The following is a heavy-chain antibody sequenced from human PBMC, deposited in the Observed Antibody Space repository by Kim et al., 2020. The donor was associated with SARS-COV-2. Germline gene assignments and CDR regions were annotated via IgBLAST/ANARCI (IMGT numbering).Heavy chain of an antibody. D-gene: IGHD5-12*01. CDR1: GITITYNY. J-gene: IGHJ3*02. CDR2: IYGPTIT. CDR3: ATYRTFSGLDAFDT. Sequence: GGSLRLSCAASGITITYNYMSWVRQAPGKGLEWVSSIYGPTITHYADSVKGRYTISKDTSDNTLFLEMNNLRADDTALYYCATYRTFSGLDAFDTWGQGTMVTVSS. V-gene: IGHV3-53*01.